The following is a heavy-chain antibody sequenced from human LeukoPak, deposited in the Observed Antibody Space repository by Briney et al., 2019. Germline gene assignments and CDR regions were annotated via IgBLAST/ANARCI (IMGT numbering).Heavy chain of an antibody. D-gene: IGHD6-6*01. CDR2: INHSGST. CDR1: GGSISSSNYY. CDR3: ARIGIAARLGWFDP. Sequence: SETLSLTCTVSGGSISSSNYYWGWIRQPPGKGLEWIGEINHSGSTNYNPSLKSRVTISVDTSKNQFSLRLSSVTAADTAVYYCARIGIAARLGWFDPWGQGTLVTVSS. J-gene: IGHJ5*02. V-gene: IGHV4-39*07.